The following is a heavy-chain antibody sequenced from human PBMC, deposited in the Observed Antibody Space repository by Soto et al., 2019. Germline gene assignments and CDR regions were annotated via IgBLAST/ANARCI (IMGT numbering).Heavy chain of an antibody. CDR3: ARAVGDILTRYLDY. CDR1: GCIFSREW. CDR2: IKADSTDI. V-gene: IGHV3-7*02. D-gene: IGHD3-9*01. J-gene: IGHJ4*02. Sequence: GGSLILSCADSGCIFSREWMSWVRQAPVRGLEWVAHIKADSTDIYYVDSVKGRFTISRDDAKNSLYLQMNSLRAEDTAVYYCARAVGDILTRYLDYWGQGTLLTVSS.